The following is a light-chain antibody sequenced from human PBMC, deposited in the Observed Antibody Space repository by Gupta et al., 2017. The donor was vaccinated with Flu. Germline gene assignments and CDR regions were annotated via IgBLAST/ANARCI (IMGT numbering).Light chain of an antibody. J-gene: IGLJ2*01. Sequence: RSNVGNQSAAWQQQYQGHPPNLLSYRNNNRPSGISERFSASRSGNTASLTITGLQPEDEADYYCSAWDSILSVVVFGGGTKLTVL. V-gene: IGLV10-54*04. CDR1: RSNVGNQS. CDR3: SAWDSILSVVV. CDR2: RNN.